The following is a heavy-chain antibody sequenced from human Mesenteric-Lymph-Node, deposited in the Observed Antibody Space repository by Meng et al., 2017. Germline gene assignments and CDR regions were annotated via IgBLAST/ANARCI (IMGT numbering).Heavy chain of an antibody. V-gene: IGHV3-33*01. CDR3: ARDHLYDSSGYYQPDAFDI. D-gene: IGHD3-22*01. CDR2: IWYDGSNK. J-gene: IGHJ3*02. Sequence: GESLKISCAASGFTFSSYGMHWVCQAPGKGLEWVAVIWYDGSNKYYADSVKGRFTISRDNSKNTLYLQMNSLRAEDTAVYYCARDHLYDSSGYYQPDAFDIWGQGTMVTVSS. CDR1: GFTFSSYG.